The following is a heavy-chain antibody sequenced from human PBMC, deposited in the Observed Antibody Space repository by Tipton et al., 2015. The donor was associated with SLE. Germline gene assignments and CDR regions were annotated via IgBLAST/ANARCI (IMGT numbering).Heavy chain of an antibody. J-gene: IGHJ4*02. Sequence: QLVQSGAEVKKPGSSVKVSCKASGGTFSSYAISWVRQAPGQGLEWMGGIIPIFGTANYAQKFQGRVTITTDESTSTAFMELSSLRSEDTAVYYRARIYCGGDCYSYYFDYWGQGTLVTVSS. D-gene: IGHD2-21*01. CDR3: ARIYCGGDCYSYYFDY. V-gene: IGHV1-69*05. CDR1: GGTFSSYA. CDR2: IIPIFGTA.